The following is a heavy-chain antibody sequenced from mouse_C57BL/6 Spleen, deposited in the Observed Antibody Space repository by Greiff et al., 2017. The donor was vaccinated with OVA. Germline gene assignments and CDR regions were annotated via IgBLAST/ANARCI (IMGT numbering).Heavy chain of an antibody. V-gene: IGHV1-69*01. Sequence: VQLQQPGAELVMPGASVKLSCKASGYTFTSYWMHWVKQRPGQGLEWIGEIDPSDSYTNYNQKFKGKSTWTVDKSSSTAYMQLSSLTSEDSAVYYCARRGLTGGFAYWGQGTLVTVSA. CDR3: ARRGLTGGFAY. D-gene: IGHD4-1*01. J-gene: IGHJ3*01. CDR1: GYTFTSYW. CDR2: IDPSDSYT.